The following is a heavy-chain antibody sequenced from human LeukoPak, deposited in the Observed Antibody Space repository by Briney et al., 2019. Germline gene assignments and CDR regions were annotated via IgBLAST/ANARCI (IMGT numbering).Heavy chain of an antibody. CDR2: IKQDGSDK. CDR1: GFTFTKYW. CDR3: AREVWGPEY. Sequence: GGSLRLSCAASGFTFTKYWMTWVRQAPGKGLEWVGNIKQDGSDKNYMDSVKGRFTISRDNTRNSVYLQLSSLRAEDTAVYYCAREVWGPEYWGQGTLVTVSS. D-gene: IGHD1-14*01. V-gene: IGHV3-7*01. J-gene: IGHJ4*02.